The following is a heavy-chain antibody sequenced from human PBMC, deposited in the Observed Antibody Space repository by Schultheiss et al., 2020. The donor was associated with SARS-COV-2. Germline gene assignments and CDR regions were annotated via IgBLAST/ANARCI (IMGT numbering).Heavy chain of an antibody. CDR2: ISSSGSTI. CDR3: AGEGAAANFDY. CDR1: GFTFSDYY. J-gene: IGHJ4*02. Sequence: GGSLRLSCAASGFTFSDYYMSWIRQAPGKGLEWVSYISSSGSTIYYADSVKGRFTISRDNSKNTLYLHLNTLGADDTAVYYCAGEGAAANFDYWGQGTLVTVSS. D-gene: IGHD6-13*01. V-gene: IGHV3-11*04.